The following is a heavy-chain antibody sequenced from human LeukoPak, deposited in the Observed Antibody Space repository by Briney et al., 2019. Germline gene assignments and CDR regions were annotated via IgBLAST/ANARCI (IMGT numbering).Heavy chain of an antibody. CDR1: GFTVSSNY. CDR2: IYSGGST. J-gene: IGHJ4*02. Sequence: PGGSLRLSCAASGFTVSSNYMSWVRQAPGKGLEWVSVIYSGGSTYYADSVKGRFTISRDNSKNTLYLQMNSLRAEDTAVYYCARLTLYGSGSYVFDYWGQGTLVTVSS. V-gene: IGHV3-53*01. CDR3: ARLTLYGSGSYVFDY. D-gene: IGHD3-10*01.